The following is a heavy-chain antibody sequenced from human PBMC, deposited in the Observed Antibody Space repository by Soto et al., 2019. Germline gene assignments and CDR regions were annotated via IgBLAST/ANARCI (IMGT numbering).Heavy chain of an antibody. D-gene: IGHD3-16*01. CDR2: TANKRSRNTT. Sequence: EVELVESGGGLVQAGGSLRVSCGVSGFTSSDHYMDWVRQAPGKGLVWGGRTANKRSRNTTEYDASVKGRFIISRDDSENSVYLQMKSLKIEDTAVYYSARPRFGHGFDVWGQGNTVTVSS. CDR3: ARPRFGHGFDV. CDR1: GFTSSDHY. V-gene: IGHV3-72*01. J-gene: IGHJ6*02.